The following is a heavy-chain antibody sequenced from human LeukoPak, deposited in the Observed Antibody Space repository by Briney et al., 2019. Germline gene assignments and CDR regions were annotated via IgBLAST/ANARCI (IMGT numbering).Heavy chain of an antibody. D-gene: IGHD1-14*01. J-gene: IGHJ4*02. CDR2: IYPDDSDT. CDR1: GYSFSSYW. V-gene: IGHV5-51*01. CDR3: ARQDGMALYCFDY. Sequence: GESLKISCKGSGYSFSSYWIGWVRQMPGKGLEWMGIIYPDDSDTRYSASFQGQVTISADKSISTAYLQLSSLKASDTAMYYCARQDGMALYCFDYWGQGTPVTVSS.